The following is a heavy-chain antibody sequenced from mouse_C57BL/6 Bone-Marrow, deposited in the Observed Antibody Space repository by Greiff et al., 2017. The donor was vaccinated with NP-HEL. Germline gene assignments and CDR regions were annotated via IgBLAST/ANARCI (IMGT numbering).Heavy chain of an antibody. D-gene: IGHD1-1*01. CDR1: GYAFSSYW. V-gene: IGHV1-80*01. CDR2: IYPGDGDT. Sequence: VQLQQSGAELVKPGASVKISCKASGYAFSSYWMNWVKQRPGKGLEWIGQIYPGDGDTNYNGKFKGKATLTADKSSSTAYMQLSSLTSEDYAVYLCARYYGSSYYFDYWGKGTTLTVSS. CDR3: ARYYGSSYYFDY. J-gene: IGHJ2*01.